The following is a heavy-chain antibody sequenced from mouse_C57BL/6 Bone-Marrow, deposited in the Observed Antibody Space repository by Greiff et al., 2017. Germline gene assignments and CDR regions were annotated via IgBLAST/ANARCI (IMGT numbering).Heavy chain of an antibody. D-gene: IGHD1-1*01. CDR3: ARGTVVATDDY. V-gene: IGHV1-82*01. J-gene: IGHJ2*01. CDR1: GYAFSSSW. CDR2: IYPGDGDT. Sequence: VQLQQSGPELVKPGASVKISCKASGYAFSSSWMNWVKQRPGKGLEWIGRIYPGDGDTNYNGKFKGKATLTADKSSSTAYRQLSSLTSEDSAVYFCARGTVVATDDYWGQGTTLTVSS.